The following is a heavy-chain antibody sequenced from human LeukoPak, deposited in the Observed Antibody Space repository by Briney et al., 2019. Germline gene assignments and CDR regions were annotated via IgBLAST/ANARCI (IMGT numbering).Heavy chain of an antibody. CDR3: ASDKGYSNNYFDY. V-gene: IGHV4-4*02. CDR2: IYHSGST. CDR1: GGSISSNNW. J-gene: IGHJ4*01. Sequence: SGTLSLTCAVSGGSISSNNWWGWVRQPPGKGLEWIGEIYHSGSTYYNSSLKSRVTISVDTSRNQFSLKLSSVTAADTALYYCASDKGYSNNYFDYWGQGTLVTVSS. D-gene: IGHD6-13*01.